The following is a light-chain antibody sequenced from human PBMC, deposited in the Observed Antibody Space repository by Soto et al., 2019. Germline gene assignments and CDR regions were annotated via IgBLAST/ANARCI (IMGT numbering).Light chain of an antibody. Sequence: EMVLTQSPGTRSLSPGERATLSCRATQSVSSYLAWYQRKPGQAPRLLIYDASNRATGIPARFSGSGSGTDLTLTISSLEREDFAVYYCQQRSNGSPLTFGGGTKVEIK. CDR3: QQRSNGSPLT. J-gene: IGKJ4*01. CDR2: DAS. V-gene: IGKV3-11*01. CDR1: QSVSSY.